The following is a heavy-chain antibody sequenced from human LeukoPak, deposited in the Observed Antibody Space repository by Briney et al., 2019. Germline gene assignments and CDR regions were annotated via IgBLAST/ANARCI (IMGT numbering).Heavy chain of an antibody. V-gene: IGHV1-46*01. Sequence: ASVKASCKASGYTFTSYYMHWVRQAPGQGLEWMGIIKHRGGSKSYAQKFQGRVTMTRDTSTSTVYMELSSLRSEDTAVYYCARPYSSSSPWDWFDPWGQGTLVTVSS. CDR2: IKHRGGSK. CDR3: ARPYSSSSPWDWFDP. CDR1: GYTFTSYY. J-gene: IGHJ5*02. D-gene: IGHD6-6*01.